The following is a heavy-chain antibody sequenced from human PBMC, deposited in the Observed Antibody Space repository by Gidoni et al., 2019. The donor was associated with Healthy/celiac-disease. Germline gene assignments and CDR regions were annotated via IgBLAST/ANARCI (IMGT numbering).Heavy chain of an antibody. J-gene: IGHJ1*01. CDR3: AREAMVRGVIGSAEYFQH. V-gene: IGHV4-61*02. CDR2: IYTSGST. CDR1: GGSISSGSYY. Sequence: QVQLQESGPGLVKPSQTLSLTCTVSGGSISSGSYYWSWIRQPAGKGLEWIGRIYTSGSTNYNPSPKSRVTISVDTSKNQFSLKLSSVTAADTAVYYCAREAMVRGVIGSAEYFQHWGQGTLVTVSS. D-gene: IGHD3-10*01.